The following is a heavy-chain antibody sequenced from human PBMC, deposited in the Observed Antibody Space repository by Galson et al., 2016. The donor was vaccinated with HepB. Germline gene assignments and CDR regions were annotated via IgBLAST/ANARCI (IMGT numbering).Heavy chain of an antibody. J-gene: IGHJ4*02. D-gene: IGHD2-2*01. Sequence: ETLSLTCAVSGGSIGSNNWWSWVRQPPGKGLEWIGEIYDSGITNYNPSLKSRVTISVDKSKNQFSLNLRSVAAADTAVYYCARRVPHCSSTSCLLDFWGQGTLVTVSS. CDR2: IYDSGIT. CDR3: ARRVPHCSSTSCLLDF. V-gene: IGHV4-4*02. CDR1: GGSIGSNNW.